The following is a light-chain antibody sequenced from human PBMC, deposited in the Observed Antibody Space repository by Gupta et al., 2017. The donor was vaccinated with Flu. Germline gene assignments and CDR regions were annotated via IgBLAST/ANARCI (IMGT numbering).Light chain of an antibody. CDR1: QSISRW. J-gene: IGKJ1*01. V-gene: IGKV1-5*03. CDR2: KVS. CDR3: QHYNIYPWT. Sequence: GDRFTITCRASQSISRWLAWYQHQTGEAPKLLTYKVSNLEAGVASRLRAIESGTEFTLPITSLQPYDVATSYCQHYNIYPWTFGQRHKV.